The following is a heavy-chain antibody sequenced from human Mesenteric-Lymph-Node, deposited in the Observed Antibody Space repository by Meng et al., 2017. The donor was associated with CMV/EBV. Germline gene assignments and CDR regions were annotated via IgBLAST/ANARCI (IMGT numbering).Heavy chain of an antibody. CDR2: IYSGGST. CDR3: ARDHGVPAPFLSAYYYYGMDV. V-gene: IGHV3-66*02. J-gene: IGHJ6*02. D-gene: IGHD2-2*01. Sequence: GESLKISCAASGFTVSSHYMTWVRQAPGKGLEWVSVIYSGGSTYYADSVKGRFTISRDNSKNTLYLQMNSLRAADTAVYYCARDHGVPAPFLSAYYYYGMDVWGQGTTVTVSS. CDR1: GFTVSSHY.